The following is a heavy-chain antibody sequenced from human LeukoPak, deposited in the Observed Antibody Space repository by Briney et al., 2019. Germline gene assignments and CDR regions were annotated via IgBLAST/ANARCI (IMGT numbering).Heavy chain of an antibody. Sequence: PSETLSLTCNVSGASFNYYYWSWIRQPAGKGLEWIGRVYLGGSTNYNPSLKSRVMMSLDKANNQFSLRLSSVTAADTAVYYCARPGYCSGGSCPRWFDPWGQGTLVTVSS. V-gene: IGHV4-4*07. CDR1: GASFNYYY. D-gene: IGHD2-15*01. CDR2: VYLGGST. J-gene: IGHJ5*02. CDR3: ARPGYCSGGSCPRWFDP.